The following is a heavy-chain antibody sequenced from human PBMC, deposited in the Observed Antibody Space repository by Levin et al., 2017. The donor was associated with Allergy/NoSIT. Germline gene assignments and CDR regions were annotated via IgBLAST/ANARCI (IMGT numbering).Heavy chain of an antibody. CDR2: LSYDGSTK. D-gene: IGHD3-10*01. CDR3: AKPFGSTTYYIESLFDC. V-gene: IGHV3-30*18. J-gene: IGHJ4*02. Sequence: SGGSLRLSCTASGFTFSAYGMHWVRQAPGKGLEWVAVLSYDGSTKYYADSVNGRFTIARDISRNTLYLQMNGLRAEDSAVYYCAKPFGSTTYYIESLFDCWGQGTPVTVSS. CDR1: GFTFSAYG.